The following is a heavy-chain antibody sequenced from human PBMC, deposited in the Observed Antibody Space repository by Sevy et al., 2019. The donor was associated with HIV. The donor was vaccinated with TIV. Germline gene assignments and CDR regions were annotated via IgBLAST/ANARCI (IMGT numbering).Heavy chain of an antibody. J-gene: IGHJ1*01. CDR3: TRASYCCGDCYYLQY. V-gene: IGHV1-69*06. CDR1: GDSFSGYT. CDR2: IIPICGPAGPT. Sequence: ASVKVSCKSSGDSFSGYTIIWVRQAPGQGLEWMGGIIPICGPAGPTNSAQNFQDRATITADISTHNAYLELSSLRSEHMAVSECTRASYCCGDCYYLQYWGQCTLFIVSS. D-gene: IGHD2-21*02.